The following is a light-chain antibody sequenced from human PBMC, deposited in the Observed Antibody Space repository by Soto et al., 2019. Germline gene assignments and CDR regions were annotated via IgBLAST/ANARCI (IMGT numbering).Light chain of an antibody. CDR1: QSFLHSSNNENS. Sequence: DVVMTQSPDSLSVSLGERATINFNSSQSFLHSSNNENSLAWYQQKAGQRPKLLIYRASTRESGVPDRISGSGSGTDFTLTISSLQAEDVAVYYCQQYYTAIAFGQGTRLE. V-gene: IGKV4-1*01. CDR2: RAS. J-gene: IGKJ5*01. CDR3: QQYYTAIA.